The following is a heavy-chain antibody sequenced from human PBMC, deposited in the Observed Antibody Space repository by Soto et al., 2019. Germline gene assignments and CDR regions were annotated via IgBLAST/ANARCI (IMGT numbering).Heavy chain of an antibody. CDR3: ASTPAFPPDYSNEYYYYYYYMDV. CDR1: GYTFTSYY. D-gene: IGHD4-4*01. J-gene: IGHJ6*03. CDR2: INPSGGST. V-gene: IGHV1-46*03. Sequence: ASVKVSCKASGYTFTSYYMHLVRQAPGQGLEWMGIINPSGGSTSYAQKFQGRVTMTRDTSTSTVYMELSSLRSEDTAVYYCASTPAFPPDYSNEYYYYYYYMDVWGKGTTVTV.